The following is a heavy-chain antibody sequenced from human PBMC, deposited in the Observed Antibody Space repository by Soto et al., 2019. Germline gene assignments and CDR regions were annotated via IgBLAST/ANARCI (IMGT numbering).Heavy chain of an antibody. V-gene: IGHV4-34*01. CDR2: INHSGST. D-gene: IGHD6-13*01. CDR1: GGSFSNYY. CDR3: ARGGRQQLLVRQYFQH. J-gene: IGHJ1*01. Sequence: PSETLSLTCAVYGGSFSNYYWSWIRLPPGKGLEWIGEINHSGSTNYNPSLKSRVTISVDTSKNQFSLNLSSVTAADTAVYYCARGGRQQLLVRQYFQHWGQGTLVTVSS.